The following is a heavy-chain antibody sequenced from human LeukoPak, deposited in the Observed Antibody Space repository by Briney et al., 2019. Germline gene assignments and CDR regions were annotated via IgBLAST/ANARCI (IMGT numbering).Heavy chain of an antibody. CDR1: GFTFSSYG. J-gene: IGHJ4*02. CDR2: IWYDGSNK. Sequence: GGSLRLSCAASGFTFSSYGMHWVRQAPGKGLEWVAVIWYDGSNKYYADSVKGRFTLSRDNSKNTLYLQMNSLRAEDTAVYYCAKDALRYCSSTSCHQVDYWGQGTLVTVSS. V-gene: IGHV3-33*06. D-gene: IGHD2-2*01. CDR3: AKDALRYCSSTSCHQVDY.